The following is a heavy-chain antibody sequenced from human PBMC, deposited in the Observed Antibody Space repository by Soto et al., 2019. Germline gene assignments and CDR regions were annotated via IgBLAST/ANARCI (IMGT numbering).Heavy chain of an antibody. V-gene: IGHV1-18*04. CDR1: GYTFTNHG. Sequence: GASVKVSFKASGYTFTNHGISWVRQAPGQGLEWVGWVSGYNDKTKSAQKFQGRVTMTTDTSTSTAYMELRSLRSDDTAVYYCARDFYPVAYFFDYWGQGTLVTVS. CDR3: ARDFYPVAYFFDY. D-gene: IGHD2-21*01. J-gene: IGHJ4*02. CDR2: VSGYNDKT.